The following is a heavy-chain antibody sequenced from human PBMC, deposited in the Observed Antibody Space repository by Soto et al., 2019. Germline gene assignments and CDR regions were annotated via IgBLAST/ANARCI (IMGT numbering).Heavy chain of an antibody. V-gene: IGHV4-4*02. D-gene: IGHD5-18*01. CDR2: IHRSGVT. CDR1: GGSISSDHF. CDR3: ARTLQDTSMSRPVAY. Sequence: QVQLQQSGPGLVQPSGTLSLTCSVSGGSISSDHFWSWVRQSPGKGLEWLGEIHRSGVTNYNPSLKSRVTISMDKSKNQLSLRLNSVTAADTAVFYCARTLQDTSMSRPVAYWGQGSLVTVSS. J-gene: IGHJ4*02.